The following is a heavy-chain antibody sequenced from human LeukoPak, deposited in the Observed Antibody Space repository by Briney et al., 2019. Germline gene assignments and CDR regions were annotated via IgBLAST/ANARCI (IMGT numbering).Heavy chain of an antibody. D-gene: IGHD3-10*01. V-gene: IGHV4-34*01. CDR3: ARGPASGSNFAWFDP. CDR2: INHSGST. J-gene: IGHJ5*02. CDR1: GGSLSNYY. Sequence: SETLSLTCAVYGGSLSNYYWSWIRQPPGKGLEWIGEINHSGSTNYNPSLKSRVTISVDMSKNQFSLELSYVTAADTAVYYCARGPASGSNFAWFDPWGQGSLVTVSS.